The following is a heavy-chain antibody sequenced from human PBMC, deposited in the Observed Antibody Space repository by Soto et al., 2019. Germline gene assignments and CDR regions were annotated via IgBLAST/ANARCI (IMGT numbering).Heavy chain of an antibody. CDR2: ISAYNGNT. Sequence: SLKVACKAYGYTLTSYGISWVRQAPGQGLEWMGWISAYNGNTNYAQKRQGRVTMTTDTSTSTAYMELRSLRSDDTAVYYCARVVVVAASSSYYMYFCGNGSTLPVS. CDR1: GYTLTSYG. CDR3: ARVVVVAASSSYYMYF. J-gene: IGHJ6*03. V-gene: IGHV1-18*01. D-gene: IGHD2-15*01.